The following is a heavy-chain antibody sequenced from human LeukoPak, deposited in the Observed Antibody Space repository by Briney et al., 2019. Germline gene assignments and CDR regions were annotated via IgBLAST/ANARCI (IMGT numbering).Heavy chain of an antibody. V-gene: IGHV4-34*01. J-gene: IGHJ5*02. CDR2: INHSGST. CDR3: ASSQGCSGGSCYSDWFDP. Sequence: PSETLSLTCAVYGGSFSGYYWSWIRQPPGKGLEWIGEINHSGSTNYNPSLKSRVTISVDTSKNQFSLKLSSVTAADTAVYYCASSQGCSGGSCYSDWFDPWGQGTLVTVFS. D-gene: IGHD2-15*01. CDR1: GGSFSGYY.